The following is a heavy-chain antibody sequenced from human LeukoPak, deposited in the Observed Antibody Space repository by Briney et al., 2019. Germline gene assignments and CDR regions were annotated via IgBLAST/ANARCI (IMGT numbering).Heavy chain of an antibody. V-gene: IGHV3-30*18. Sequence: GGSLRLSCAASGFTFSSYGMHWVRQAPGKGLEWVAVISYDGSNKYYADSVEGRFTISRDNSKNTLYLQMNSLRAEDTAVYYCAKASPWELLPPFDYWGQGTLVTVSS. J-gene: IGHJ4*02. CDR3: AKASPWELLPPFDY. D-gene: IGHD1-26*01. CDR2: ISYDGSNK. CDR1: GFTFSSYG.